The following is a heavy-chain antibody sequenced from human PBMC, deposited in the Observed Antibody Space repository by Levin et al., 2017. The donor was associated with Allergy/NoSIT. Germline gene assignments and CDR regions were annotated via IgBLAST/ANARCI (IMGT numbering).Heavy chain of an antibody. Sequence: GASVKVSCAASGFTFTSYAMTWVRQAPGKGLEWVSALSGSGGSTYYADSVKGRFTISRDNSKSTLFLQMNGLRADDTAVYYCAKDYYSGYIKYWGQGTLVTVSS. J-gene: IGHJ4*02. CDR2: LSGSGGST. CDR3: AKDYYSGYIKY. CDR1: GFTFTSYA. V-gene: IGHV3-23*01. D-gene: IGHD2-15*01.